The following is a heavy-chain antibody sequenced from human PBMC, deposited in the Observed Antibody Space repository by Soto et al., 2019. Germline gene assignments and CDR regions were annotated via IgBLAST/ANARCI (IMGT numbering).Heavy chain of an antibody. V-gene: IGHV4-59*01. Sequence: QVQLQESGPGLVKPSETLSLTCTVSGGSITPYYWSWIRQPPGKRLEWIGYISSSGFSNYNPSLNSRVTISVDTSKNQFSLKLSSVTAADTAVYYCVRDGYSSSCFDLWGQGTLVTVSS. J-gene: IGHJ4*02. CDR1: GGSITPYY. D-gene: IGHD6-13*01. CDR3: VRDGYSSSCFDL. CDR2: ISSSGFS.